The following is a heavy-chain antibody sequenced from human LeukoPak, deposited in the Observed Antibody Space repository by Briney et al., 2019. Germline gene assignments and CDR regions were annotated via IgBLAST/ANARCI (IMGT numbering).Heavy chain of an antibody. Sequence: GGSLRLSCAASGFTFSSNFMSWVRQAPGEGLEWVAVIYSGGRADYADSVKGRFTISRDNSKNSLYLQMNSLRAEDTAVYYCARDAHYYDSSGYYLENWYFDLWGRGTLVTVSS. CDR2: IYSGGRA. D-gene: IGHD3-22*01. J-gene: IGHJ2*01. CDR3: ARDAHYYDSSGYYLENWYFDL. CDR1: GFTFSSNF. V-gene: IGHV3-66*01.